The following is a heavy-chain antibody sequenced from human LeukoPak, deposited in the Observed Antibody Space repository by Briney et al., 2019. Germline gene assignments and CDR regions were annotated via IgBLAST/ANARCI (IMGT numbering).Heavy chain of an antibody. CDR2: ISSSSSYI. CDR1: GFTFSSYS. J-gene: IGHJ4*02. CDR3: ARGPPAVAGLDY. Sequence: GGSLRLSCAASGFTFSSYSMNWVRQAPGKGLEWVSSISSSSSYIYYADSVKGRFTISRDNAKNSLYLQMNSLRAEDTAVYYCARGPPAVAGLDYWGQGTLVTVSS. D-gene: IGHD6-19*01. V-gene: IGHV3-21*01.